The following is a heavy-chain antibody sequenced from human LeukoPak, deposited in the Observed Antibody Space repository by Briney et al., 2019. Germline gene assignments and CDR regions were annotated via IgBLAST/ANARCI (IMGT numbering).Heavy chain of an antibody. V-gene: IGHV4-59*01. Sequence: SETLSLTCTVSGGSISSSYWSWIRQPPGKGLEWIGYIYYSGSTNYNPSLKSRVTISVDTSNNQSSLKLSSVTAADTSVYYCARSDDPRGYSYGSFDYWGQGTLVTVSS. J-gene: IGHJ4*02. CDR3: ARSDDPRGYSYGSFDY. CDR1: GGSISSSY. D-gene: IGHD5-18*01. CDR2: IYYSGST.